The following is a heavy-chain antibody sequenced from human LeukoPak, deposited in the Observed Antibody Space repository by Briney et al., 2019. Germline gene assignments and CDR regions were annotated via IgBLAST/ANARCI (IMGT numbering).Heavy chain of an antibody. J-gene: IGHJ4*02. CDR3: ARGAPERISSSTNYYFDY. Sequence: GGSLRLSCAASGFTFSSYAMYWARQAPGKGLEWVAVISYDGNNKYYADSVKGRFTISRDDSKNTLSLQMNSLRAEDTAVYYCARGAPERISSSTNYYFDYWGQGTLVTVSS. CDR1: GFTFSSYA. V-gene: IGHV3-30-3*01. D-gene: IGHD6-6*01. CDR2: ISYDGNNK.